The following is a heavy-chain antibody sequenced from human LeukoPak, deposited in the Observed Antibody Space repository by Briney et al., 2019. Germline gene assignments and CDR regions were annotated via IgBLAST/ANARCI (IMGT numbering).Heavy chain of an antibody. CDR3: ARDKSDYDILTGYTYYFDY. V-gene: IGHV3-33*01. CDR1: GFTFSSYV. Sequence: GGSLRLSGAASGFTFSSYVMHWVRQAPGKGLEWVAVIWYDGSNKYYADSVKGRFTISRDNSKNTLYLQMNSLRAEDTAVYYCARDKSDYDILTGYTYYFDYWGQGTLVTVSS. D-gene: IGHD3-9*01. CDR2: IWYDGSNK. J-gene: IGHJ4*02.